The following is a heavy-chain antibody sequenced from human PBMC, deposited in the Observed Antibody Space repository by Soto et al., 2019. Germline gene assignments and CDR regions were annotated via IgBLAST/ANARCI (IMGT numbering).Heavy chain of an antibody. CDR2: IHYSGST. D-gene: IGHD3-16*01. Sequence: ASETLSLTCRVSGDSISDTIYYWGWIRQPPGMGLEWIGSIHYSGSTQFHPSFKSRVTISADASKNEFSLRLRSVTAADTSVYYCATDPGGPPLNRFDSWGHGTLVTVSS. J-gene: IGHJ5*01. CDR1: GDSISDTIYY. CDR3: ATDPGGPPLNRFDS. V-gene: IGHV4-39*02.